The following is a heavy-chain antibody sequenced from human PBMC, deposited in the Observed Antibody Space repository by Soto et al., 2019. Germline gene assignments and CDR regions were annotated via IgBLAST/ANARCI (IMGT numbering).Heavy chain of an antibody. CDR3: ARAMVRGVIDLGMDV. Sequence: QVQLVESGGGVVQPGRSLRLSCAASGFTFSSYGMHWVRQAPGKGLEWVAVLWYDGSNKYYADSVKSRFTISRDNSKNTLYLQMNSLRAEDTAVYYCARAMVRGVIDLGMDVWGQGTTVTVSS. CDR2: LWYDGSNK. J-gene: IGHJ6*02. CDR1: GFTFSSYG. V-gene: IGHV3-33*01. D-gene: IGHD3-10*01.